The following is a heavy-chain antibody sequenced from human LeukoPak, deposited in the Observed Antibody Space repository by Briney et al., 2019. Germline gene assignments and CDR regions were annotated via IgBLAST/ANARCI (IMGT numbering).Heavy chain of an antibody. J-gene: IGHJ4*02. CDR2: MRSDGSTK. CDR3: AKGYDSSGYYLDQ. D-gene: IGHD3-22*01. V-gene: IGHV3-30*02. CDR1: GFSFSSYG. Sequence: GGSLRLSCAASGFSFSSYGMHWVRQAPRKRLERVAYMRSDGSTKYYADSMKGRFTISRDNSKNTLYLQMNRLRPEDTAVYYCAKGYDSSGYYLDQWGQGTLVTVSP.